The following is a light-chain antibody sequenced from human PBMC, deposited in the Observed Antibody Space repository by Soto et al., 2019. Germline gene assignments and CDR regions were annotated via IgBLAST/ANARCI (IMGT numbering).Light chain of an antibody. V-gene: IGKV3-20*01. CDR3: QQYGSTPVYS. J-gene: IGKJ2*03. CDR2: GAS. CDR1: QSVSSSY. Sequence: EIVLTQSPGTLSLSPGERATLSCRASQSVSSSYLAWYQQKPGQAPRLLIYGASSRATGIPDRFSGSGSGKDFSLTISILEPEGFAVYYCQQYGSTPVYSFGQGTKLEIK.